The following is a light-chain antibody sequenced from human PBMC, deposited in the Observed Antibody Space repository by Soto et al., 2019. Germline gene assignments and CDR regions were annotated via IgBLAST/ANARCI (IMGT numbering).Light chain of an antibody. V-gene: IGKV3-20*01. CDR3: QEYGNSPRYS. J-gene: IGKJ2*03. CDR1: QSVDSRY. CDR2: AVS. Sequence: EIVLTQSPGTLSLSPGERATLSCRASQSVDSRYLAWYQQKPGQAPSLLIYAVSSRATGIPDRFSGSGSGTDFTLTISRLEPEDFAEYYCQEYGNSPRYSFGQGTKLELK.